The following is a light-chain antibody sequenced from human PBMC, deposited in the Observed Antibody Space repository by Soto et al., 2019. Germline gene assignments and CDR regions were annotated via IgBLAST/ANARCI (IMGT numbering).Light chain of an antibody. CDR3: QQYNNWTFT. V-gene: IGKV3-15*01. CDR2: GAS. Sequence: EIVMTQSPATLSVSPGERATLSCRASQSVSSNLAWYQQKPGQAPSLLIYGASTRATGIPARFSGSGSGTEFTLTISSLQSEDCAVYCCQQYNNWTFTFGPGTKVDIK. CDR1: QSVSSN. J-gene: IGKJ3*01.